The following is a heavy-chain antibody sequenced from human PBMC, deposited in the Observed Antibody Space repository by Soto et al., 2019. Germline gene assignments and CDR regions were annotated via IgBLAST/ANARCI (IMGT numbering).Heavy chain of an antibody. CDR2: IYPGDSDT. V-gene: IGHV5-51*01. J-gene: IGHJ6*02. CDR1: GYSFTSYW. D-gene: IGHD3-10*01. CDR3: ARLWAPYGSDHGARIYYCYYGMDV. Sequence: LGESLKISCKGSGYSFTSYWIGWVRQMPGKGLEWMGIIYPGDSDTRYSPSFQGQVTISADKSISTAYLQWSSLKASDTAMYYCARLWAPYGSDHGARIYYCYYGMDVWCQGTTVTVSS.